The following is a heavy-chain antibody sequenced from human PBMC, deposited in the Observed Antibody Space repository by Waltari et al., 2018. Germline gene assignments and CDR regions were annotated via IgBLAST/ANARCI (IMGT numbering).Heavy chain of an antibody. Sequence: QVHLQESGPGLVKPSGTLSLTCAVSGDSLSSNHWWGWVRQPPGKGLGWVGQVHRSGKINYNPSLESRVTMSMDTSNNQFSLRVTSATASDTAVYYCARDRGRGLYLDSWGQGTLVTVSP. J-gene: IGHJ4*02. CDR3: ARDRGRGLYLDS. CDR2: VHRSGKI. V-gene: IGHV4-4*02. D-gene: IGHD2-15*01. CDR1: GDSLSSNHW.